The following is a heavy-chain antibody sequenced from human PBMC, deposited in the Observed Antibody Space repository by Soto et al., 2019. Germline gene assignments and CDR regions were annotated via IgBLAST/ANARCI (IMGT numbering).Heavy chain of an antibody. D-gene: IGHD2-2*01. CDR2: TYYRSKWYN. V-gene: IGHV6-1*01. Sequence: SQTLSLTCAISGDSVSSNSAAWNWIRQSPSRGLEWLGRTYYRSKWYNDYAVSVKSRITINPDTSKNQFSLQLNSVTPEDTAVYYCASSEVPAASSWAYYYMDVWGKGTTVTVSS. CDR1: GDSVSSNSAA. CDR3: ASSEVPAASSWAYYYMDV. J-gene: IGHJ6*03.